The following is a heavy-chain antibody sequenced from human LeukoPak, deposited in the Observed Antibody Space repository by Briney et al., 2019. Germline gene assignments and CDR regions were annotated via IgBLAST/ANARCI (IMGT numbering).Heavy chain of an antibody. CDR2: MNPNSGNT. V-gene: IGHV1-8*02. J-gene: IGHJ3*02. Sequence: HRASVKVSCKASGGTFTSYAITWVRQATGQGLEWMGWMNPNSGNTGYAQKFQGRVTMTRNTSISTAYMELSSLRSEDTAVYYCAREGPITIFPDAFDIRGQGTMVTVSS. D-gene: IGHD3-9*01. CDR3: AREGPITIFPDAFDI. CDR1: GGTFTSYA.